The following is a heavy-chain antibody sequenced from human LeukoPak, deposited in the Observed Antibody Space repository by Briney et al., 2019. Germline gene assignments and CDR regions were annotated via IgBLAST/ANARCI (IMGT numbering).Heavy chain of an antibody. CDR2: IKQDGSEK. J-gene: IGHJ4*02. D-gene: IGHD3-22*01. Sequence: GGSLRLSCAASGFTFSRDAMHWVRQVPRKGLEWVANIKQDGSEKYYVDSVKGRFTISRDNAKNSLYLQMNSLRAEDTAVYYCARDKGDYDTSGSLFVFGGQGTLVTVSS. V-gene: IGHV3-7*03. CDR3: ARDKGDYDTSGSLFVF. CDR1: GFTFSRDA.